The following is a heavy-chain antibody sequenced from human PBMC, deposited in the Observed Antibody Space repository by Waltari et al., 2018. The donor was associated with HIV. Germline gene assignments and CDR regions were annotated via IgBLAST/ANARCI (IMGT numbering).Heavy chain of an antibody. CDR1: GFSFSNYG. Sequence: QEQLVESGGGVVQPGRSLRLSCAASGFSFSNYGMHWVRQAPGKGLEGVEIIWYDGSTKYYADSVKGRFTISRDNSKNTLYLQMNSLRVEDTAVYYCARDRLATGSGGMDVWGQGTTVTVSS. CDR2: IWYDGSTK. D-gene: IGHD1-26*01. V-gene: IGHV3-33*01. J-gene: IGHJ6*02. CDR3: ARDRLATGSGGMDV.